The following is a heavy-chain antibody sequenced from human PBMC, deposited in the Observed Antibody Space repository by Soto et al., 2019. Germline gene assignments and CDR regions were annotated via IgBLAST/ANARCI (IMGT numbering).Heavy chain of an antibody. CDR3: AKAKQWLGAWAHDAFDI. CDR2: ISWNSGSI. CDR1: GFTFDDYA. V-gene: IGHV3-9*01. Sequence: GGSLRLSCAASGFTFDDYAMHWVRQAPGKGLEWVSGISWNSGSIGYADSVKGRFTISRDNAKNSLYLQMNSLRAEDTALYYCAKAKQWLGAWAHDAFDIWGQGTMVTVSS. J-gene: IGHJ3*02. D-gene: IGHD6-19*01.